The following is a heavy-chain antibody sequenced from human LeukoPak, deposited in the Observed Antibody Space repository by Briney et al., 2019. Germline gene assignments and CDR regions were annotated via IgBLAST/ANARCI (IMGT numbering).Heavy chain of an antibody. CDR2: INHSGST. J-gene: IGHJ4*02. CDR3: ARRIVGAYYFDY. CDR1: GFTFSSYA. Sequence: GSLRLSCAASGFTFSSYAMSWVRQAPGKGLEWIGEINHSGSTNYNPSLKSRVTISVDTSKNQFSLKLSSVTAADTAVYYCARRIVGAYYFDYWGQGTLVTVSS. D-gene: IGHD1-26*01. V-gene: IGHV4-34*01.